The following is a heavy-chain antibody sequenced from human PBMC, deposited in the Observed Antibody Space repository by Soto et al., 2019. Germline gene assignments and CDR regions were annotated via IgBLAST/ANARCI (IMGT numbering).Heavy chain of an antibody. Sequence: SEKLSLTCAVSGGSLSSSIWWSWVRQPPGKGLEWIGEIYHSGSANYNPSLKSRVIISVDRSKNQFSLKLSSVTAADTAVYYWVRETYGDYVGYFDPLGQGTLVT. V-gene: IGHV4-4*02. D-gene: IGHD4-17*01. CDR3: VRETYGDYVGYFDP. CDR1: GGSLSSSIW. CDR2: IYHSGSA. J-gene: IGHJ5*02.